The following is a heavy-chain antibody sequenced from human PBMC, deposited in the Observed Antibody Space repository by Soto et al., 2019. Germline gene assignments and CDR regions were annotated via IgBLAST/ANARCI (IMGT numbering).Heavy chain of an antibody. CDR2: IGGGDDDT. Sequence: PGGSLRLSCAASGFTFSSYAMSWVRQAPGKGLEWVSGIGGGDDDTYYADSVKGRFTISRDNSKSTLSLQMNGLRAEDTAVYYCAKERRSHNCVWEPFDHWGQGTMVTVSS. V-gene: IGHV3-23*01. J-gene: IGHJ3*01. CDR3: AKERRSHNCVWEPFDH. CDR1: GFTFSSYA. D-gene: IGHD1-26*01.